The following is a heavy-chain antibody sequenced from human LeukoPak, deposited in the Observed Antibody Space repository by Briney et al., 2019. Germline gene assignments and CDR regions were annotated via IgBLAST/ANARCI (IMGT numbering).Heavy chain of an antibody. CDR3: ARDSGSYSSSWYVSTPDY. CDR2: INPNSGGT. Sequence: ASVKVSCKASGYTFTGYYMHWVRQAPGQGLEWMGWINPNSGGTNYAQKFQGRVTMTRDTSISTAYMELSRLRSDDTAVYYCARDSGSYSSSWYVSTPDYWGQGTLVTVSS. J-gene: IGHJ4*02. D-gene: IGHD6-13*01. CDR1: GYTFTGYY. V-gene: IGHV1-2*02.